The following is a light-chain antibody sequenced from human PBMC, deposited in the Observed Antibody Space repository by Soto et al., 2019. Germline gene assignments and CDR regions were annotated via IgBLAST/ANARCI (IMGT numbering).Light chain of an antibody. V-gene: IGLV1-44*01. J-gene: IGLJ2*01. CDR3: AAWDDSLNGVV. Sequence: QSVLTQPPSASGTPGQRVTISCSGSSSNIGSNTVNWYQQLPGTAPKLLIHSNNQRPSRVPARFSGSKSRTSASLAISGLQSEDEADYYCAAWDDSLNGVVFGGGTKLTVL. CDR2: SNN. CDR1: SSNIGSNT.